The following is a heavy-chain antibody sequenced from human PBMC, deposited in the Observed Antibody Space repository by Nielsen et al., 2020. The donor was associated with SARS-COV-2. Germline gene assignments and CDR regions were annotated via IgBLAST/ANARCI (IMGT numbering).Heavy chain of an antibody. D-gene: IGHD3-10*01. V-gene: IGHV1-69*13. Sequence: SVKVSCKASGGTFSSYAISWVRQAPGQGLEWVGGIIPIFGTANYAQKFQGRVTITADESTSTAYMELSSLRSEDTAVYYCAREVTMVRGVIEDYWGQGTLVTVSS. CDR1: GGTFSSYA. CDR3: AREVTMVRGVIEDY. CDR2: IIPIFGTA. J-gene: IGHJ4*02.